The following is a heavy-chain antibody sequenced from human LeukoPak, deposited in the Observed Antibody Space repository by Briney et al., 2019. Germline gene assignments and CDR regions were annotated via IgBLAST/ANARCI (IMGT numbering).Heavy chain of an antibody. CDR3: AKAHFSGWYYFDY. CDR2: ISGSGGST. D-gene: IGHD6-19*01. CDR1: GFTFSSYS. V-gene: IGHV3-23*01. J-gene: IGHJ4*02. Sequence: GGSLRLSCAASGFTFSSYSMNWVRQAPGKGLEWVSAISGSGGSTYYADSVKGRFTISRDNSKNTLYLQMNSLRAEDTAVYYCAKAHFSGWYYFDYWGQGTLVTVSS.